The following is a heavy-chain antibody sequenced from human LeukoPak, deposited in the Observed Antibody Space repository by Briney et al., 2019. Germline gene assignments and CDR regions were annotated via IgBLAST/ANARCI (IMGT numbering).Heavy chain of an antibody. Sequence: SETLSLTCAVYGGSFSGYYWSWIRQPPGKGLEWIGAINHSGSTNYNPSLKSRVTISVDTSKNQFSLKLSSVTAADTAVYYCARGRGSTRYGKYGMDVWGQGTTVTVSS. D-gene: IGHD5-18*01. J-gene: IGHJ6*02. CDR2: INHSGST. CDR1: GGSFSGYY. V-gene: IGHV4-34*01. CDR3: ARGRGSTRYGKYGMDV.